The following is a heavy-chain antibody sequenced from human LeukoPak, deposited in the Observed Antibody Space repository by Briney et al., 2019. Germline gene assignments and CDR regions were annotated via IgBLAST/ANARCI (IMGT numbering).Heavy chain of an antibody. CDR2: IYSSGNS. CDR3: ARVTYGSGNYYVYYYYVDV. D-gene: IGHD3-10*01. V-gene: IGHV4-61*09. CDR1: GGSISRIGYF. Sequence: PSGTLPVTCTVSGGSISRIGYFWSWMRQPGGKGLEWFGHIYSSGNSNYNPSLKSRVTISIDTTKNQFSLKVTSVTAADTAVYYCARVTYGSGNYYVYYYYVDVWGKGTTVTVSS. J-gene: IGHJ6*03.